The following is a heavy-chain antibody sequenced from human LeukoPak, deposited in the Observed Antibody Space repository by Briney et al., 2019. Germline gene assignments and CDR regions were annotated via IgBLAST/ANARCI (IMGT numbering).Heavy chain of an antibody. V-gene: IGHV3-48*03. D-gene: IGHD5-18*01. CDR2: ISSSGSTI. CDR1: GFTFSSYE. J-gene: IGHJ4*02. Sequence: GGSLRLSCAASGFTFSSYEMSWVRQAPGKGLEWVSYISSSGSTIYYADSVKGRFTISRDNTKNSLYLQMNSLRAEDTAVYYCARESQIRYSYGNNYFDYWGQGTLVTVSS. CDR3: ARESQIRYSYGNNYFDY.